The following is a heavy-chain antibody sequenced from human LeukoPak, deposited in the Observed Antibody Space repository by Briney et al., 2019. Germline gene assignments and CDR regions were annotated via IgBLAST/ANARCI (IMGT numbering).Heavy chain of an antibody. V-gene: IGHV1-69*13. D-gene: IGHD2-2*01. CDR3: ARVGVPAAAMDV. CDR1: GGTFSSYA. J-gene: IGHJ6*03. CDR2: IIPIFGTA. Sequence: ASVKVSCKASGGTFSSYAISWVRQAPGQGLEWMGGIIPIFGTANYAQKFQGRVTITADESTSTAYMELSSLRSEDTAVYYCARVGVPAAAMDVWGKGTTVTVSS.